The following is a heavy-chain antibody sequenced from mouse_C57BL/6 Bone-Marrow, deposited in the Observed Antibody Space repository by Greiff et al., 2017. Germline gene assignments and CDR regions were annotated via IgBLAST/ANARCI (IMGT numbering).Heavy chain of an antibody. CDR1: GYTFTSYW. V-gene: IGHV1-64*01. CDR3: ADGNYGYFDV. D-gene: IGHD2-1*01. Sequence: QVHVKQPGAELVKPGASVKLSCKASGYTFTSYWMHWVKQRPGQGLEWIGMIHPNSGSTNYNEKFKSKATLTVDKSSSTAYMQLSSLTSEDSAVYYCADGNYGYFDVWGTGTTVTVSS. CDR2: IHPNSGST. J-gene: IGHJ1*03.